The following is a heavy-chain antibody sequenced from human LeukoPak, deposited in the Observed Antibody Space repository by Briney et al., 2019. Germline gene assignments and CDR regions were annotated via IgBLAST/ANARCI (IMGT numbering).Heavy chain of an antibody. CDR3: AKDGLETAAGRIDY. V-gene: IGHV3-23*01. Sequence: PGGSLRLSCVASGYTFSNYAMSWVRQAPGKGLEWVSGISGSGGSTYYADSVKGRFTISRDNSKNTLYLQMHSLRAEDTAVYYCAKDGLETAAGRIDYWGQGTLVTVSS. CDR2: ISGSGGST. J-gene: IGHJ4*02. D-gene: IGHD6-13*01. CDR1: GYTFSNYA.